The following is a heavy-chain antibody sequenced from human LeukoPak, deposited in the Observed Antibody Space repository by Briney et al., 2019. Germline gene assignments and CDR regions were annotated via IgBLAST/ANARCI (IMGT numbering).Heavy chain of an antibody. Sequence: ASVKVSCKASGYTFIGYYIHWVRQAPGQGLEWMGWLNPNSGGTNYAQNFHGRVTMTRDTSISAAYIELSRLRSDDAAVYYCARGYCSGGDCYEFDYWGQGTLVTVSS. D-gene: IGHD2-15*01. CDR3: ARGYCSGGDCYEFDY. CDR1: GYTFIGYY. J-gene: IGHJ4*02. CDR2: LNPNSGGT. V-gene: IGHV1-2*02.